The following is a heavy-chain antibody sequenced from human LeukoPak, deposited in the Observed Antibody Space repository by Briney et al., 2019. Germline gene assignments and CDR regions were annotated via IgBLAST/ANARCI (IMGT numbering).Heavy chain of an antibody. CDR1: GFTFSSYS. CDR3: ARVGGFIVATITNYFDY. J-gene: IGHJ4*02. CDR2: ISSSSSYI. V-gene: IGHV3-21*01. Sequence: GGSLRLSCAASGFTFSSYSRNWVRQAPGKGLEWVSSISSSSSYIYYADSVKGRFTISRDNAKNSLYLQMNSLRAEDTAVYYCARVGGFIVATITNYFDYWGQGTLVTVSS. D-gene: IGHD5-12*01.